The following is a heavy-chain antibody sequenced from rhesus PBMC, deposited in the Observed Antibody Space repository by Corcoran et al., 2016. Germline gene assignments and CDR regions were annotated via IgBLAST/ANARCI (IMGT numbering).Heavy chain of an antibody. CDR1: GFTFISYE. CDR2: ISERGGNI. J-gene: IGHJ4*01. CDR3: TRDGAAARFDY. V-gene: IGHV3-100*02. Sequence: DVQLVESGGGLVKPGGSLRLSCVASGFTFISYEMHWVRQAPGKGLEGVSVISERGGNIYYADSVKGLFTISRDNAKNSLFLQMNSLRAEDTSVYYCTRDGAAARFDYWGQGVLVTVSS. D-gene: IGHD6-25*01.